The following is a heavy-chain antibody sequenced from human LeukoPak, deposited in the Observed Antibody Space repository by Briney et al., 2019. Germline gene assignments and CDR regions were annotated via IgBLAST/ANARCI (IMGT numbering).Heavy chain of an antibody. Sequence: GGSLRLSCAASGFTFSSYSMNWVRQAPGKGLEWVSSISSSSSYIYYADSVKGRFTISRDNSKDTLFLQMDSLRPEDTAVYYRARVEGGGYSYGYLAHWGQGTLVAVSS. CDR2: ISSSSSYI. CDR3: ARVEGGGYSYGYLAH. J-gene: IGHJ4*02. V-gene: IGHV3-21*01. CDR1: GFTFSSYS. D-gene: IGHD5-18*01.